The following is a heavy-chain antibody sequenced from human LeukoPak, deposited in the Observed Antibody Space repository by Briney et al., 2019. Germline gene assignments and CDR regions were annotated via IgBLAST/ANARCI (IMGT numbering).Heavy chain of an antibody. CDR1: GFTFSDYY. CDR3: ARVGGEYYDSSGYISY. CDR2: ISSSGSTI. Sequence: GGSLRLSCAASGFTFSDYYMSWIRQAPGKGLEWVSYISSSGSTIYYADSVKGRFTISRDNSKNTLYLQMNSLRAEDTAVYYCARVGGEYYDSSGYISYWGQGTLVTVSS. D-gene: IGHD3-22*01. J-gene: IGHJ4*02. V-gene: IGHV3-11*04.